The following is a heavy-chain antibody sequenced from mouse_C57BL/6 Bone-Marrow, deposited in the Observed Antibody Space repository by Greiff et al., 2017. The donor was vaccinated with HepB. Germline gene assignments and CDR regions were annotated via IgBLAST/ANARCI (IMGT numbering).Heavy chain of an antibody. CDR2: INPNYGTT. V-gene: IGHV1-39*01. Sequence: QLQESGPELVKPGASVKISCKASGYSFTDYNMNWVKQSNGKSLEWIGVINPNYGTTSYNQKFKGKATLTVDQSSSTAYMQLNSLTSEDSAVYYCAREGITTVPSFFDYWGQGTTLTVSS. J-gene: IGHJ2*01. D-gene: IGHD1-1*01. CDR1: GYSFTDYN. CDR3: AREGITTVPSFFDY.